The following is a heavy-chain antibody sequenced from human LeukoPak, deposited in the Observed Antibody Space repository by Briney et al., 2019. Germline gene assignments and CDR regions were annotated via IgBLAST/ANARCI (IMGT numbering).Heavy chain of an antibody. CDR3: ARVEQQLRAFDI. CDR2: IYYSGST. Sequence: SETLSLTCTVSGGSISSSSYYWGWIRQPPGKGLEWIGSIYYSGSTYYNPSLKSRVTISVDTSKNQFSLKLSSVTAADTAVYYCARVEQQLRAFDIWGQGTMVTVSS. D-gene: IGHD6-13*01. CDR1: GGSISSSSYY. J-gene: IGHJ3*02. V-gene: IGHV4-39*07.